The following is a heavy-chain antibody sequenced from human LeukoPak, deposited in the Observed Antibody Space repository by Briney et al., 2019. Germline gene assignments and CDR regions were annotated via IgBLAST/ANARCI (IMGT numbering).Heavy chain of an antibody. CDR2: IHNSGST. CDR1: GGSISSSYYY. J-gene: IGHJ4*02. Sequence: SETLSLTCTVSGGSISSSYYYWGWVRQPPGKGLEWIGNIHNSGSTYYNPSLKSRLTIYVDTSKNQLSLKLNSVTAADTAVYYCARSDSRGYHYVYWGQGTLVTVSS. V-gene: IGHV4-39*07. CDR3: ARSDSRGYHYVY. D-gene: IGHD3-22*01.